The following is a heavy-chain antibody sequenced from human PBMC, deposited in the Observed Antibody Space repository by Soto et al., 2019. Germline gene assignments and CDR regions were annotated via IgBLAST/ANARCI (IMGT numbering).Heavy chain of an antibody. J-gene: IGHJ4*02. CDR1: GFTFSSYG. CDR3: ARDSHVGSGWQLTADY. Sequence: QVQLVESGGGVVQPGRSLRLSCAASGFTFSSYGMHWVRQAPGKGLEWVAVIWYDGSNKYYAESVKGRFTISRDNSKNTLYLEMNSLRAEDTAVYYCARDSHVGSGWQLTADYWGPGTLVTVSS. CDR2: IWYDGSNK. D-gene: IGHD6-19*01. V-gene: IGHV3-33*01.